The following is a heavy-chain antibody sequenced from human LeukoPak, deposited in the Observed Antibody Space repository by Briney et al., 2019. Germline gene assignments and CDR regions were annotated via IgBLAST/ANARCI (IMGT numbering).Heavy chain of an antibody. D-gene: IGHD5-18*01. CDR2: ISYDGSNK. CDR3: ARDLVDTAMAMQHYYYYYGMDV. CDR1: GFTLSSYA. Sequence: GGSLRLSCAASGFTLSSYAMHWVRQAPGKGLEWVAVISYDGSNKYYADSVKGRFTISRDNSKNTLYLQMNSLRAEDTAVYYCARDLVDTAMAMQHYYYYYGMDVWGQGTTVTVSS. J-gene: IGHJ6*02. V-gene: IGHV3-30*04.